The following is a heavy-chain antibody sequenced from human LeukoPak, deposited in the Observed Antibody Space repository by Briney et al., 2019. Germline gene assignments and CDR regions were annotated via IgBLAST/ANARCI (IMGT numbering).Heavy chain of an antibody. V-gene: IGHV4-4*07. CDR1: GGSISSYY. Sequence: SETLSLTCTVSGGSISSYYWSWIRQPAGKGLEWIGRIYTSGSTNYNPSLKSRVTISVDTSKNQFSLKLSSVTAADTAVYYCARGAGVYGDYGIFDYWGQGTLVTVSS. CDR2: IYTSGST. CDR3: ARGAGVYGDYGIFDY. D-gene: IGHD4-17*01. J-gene: IGHJ4*02.